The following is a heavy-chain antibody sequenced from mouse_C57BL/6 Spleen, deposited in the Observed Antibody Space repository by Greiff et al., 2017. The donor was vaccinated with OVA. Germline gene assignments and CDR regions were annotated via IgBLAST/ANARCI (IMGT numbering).Heavy chain of an antibody. J-gene: IGHJ4*01. Sequence: VQLQQSGPELVKPGDSVKISCKASGYSFTGYFMNWVMQSHGKSLEWIGRINPYNGDTFYNQKFKGKATLTVDKSSSTAHMELRSLTSEDSAVYYCARDDPDYYDMDYWGQGTSVTVSS. CDR1: GYSFTGYF. CDR3: ARDDPDYYDMDY. D-gene: IGHD2-3*01. CDR2: INPYNGDT. V-gene: IGHV1-20*01.